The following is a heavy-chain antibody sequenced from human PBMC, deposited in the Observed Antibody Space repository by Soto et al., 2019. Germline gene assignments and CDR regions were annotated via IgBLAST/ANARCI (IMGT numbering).Heavy chain of an antibody. D-gene: IGHD2-2*01. CDR2: ISLYSDGT. CDR1: GYTFSNYG. CDR3: ARVVPGAEAWFGP. J-gene: IGHJ5*02. Sequence: ASVKVSCKTSGYTFSNYGITWVRQVPGQPLEWLGWISLYSDGTNYAQKFQGRVSMTTDTSTTTAYMELRSLRSDDTAVYYCARVVPGAEAWFGPWGQGTLVTVS. V-gene: IGHV1-18*01.